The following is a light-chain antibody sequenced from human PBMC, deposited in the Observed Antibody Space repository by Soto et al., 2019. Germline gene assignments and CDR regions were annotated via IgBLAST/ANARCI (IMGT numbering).Light chain of an antibody. CDR3: QQYVSLPT. CDR2: GAS. J-gene: IGKJ4*01. V-gene: IGKV1-33*01. Sequence: DIQMTQSPSSLSASVGDRVTITCQASHDITNYLNWYQQKPGKGPRLLIYGASNLETGVPSRFSGSGFATDFSLTISSLQPEDFATYYCQQYVSLPTFGGGTKVELK. CDR1: HDITNY.